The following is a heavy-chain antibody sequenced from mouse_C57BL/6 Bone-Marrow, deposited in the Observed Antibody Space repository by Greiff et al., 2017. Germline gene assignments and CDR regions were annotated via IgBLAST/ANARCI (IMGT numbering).Heavy chain of an antibody. Sequence: EVQLVESGGDLVKPGGSLKLSCAASGFTFSSYGMSWVRQTPDKRLEWVATISSGGSYTYYPDSVKGRFTISRDNAKNTLYLQMSSLKSEDTAMYYCARPHYDYDGVYFDYWGQGTTLTVSS. CDR2: ISSGGSYT. CDR3: ARPHYDYDGVYFDY. D-gene: IGHD2-4*01. J-gene: IGHJ2*01. V-gene: IGHV5-6*01. CDR1: GFTFSSYG.